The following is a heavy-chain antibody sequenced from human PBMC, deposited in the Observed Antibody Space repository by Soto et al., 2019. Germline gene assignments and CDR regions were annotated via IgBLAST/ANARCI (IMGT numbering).Heavy chain of an antibody. CDR2: INPSGGAT. CDR3: ARDGPHRWIDY. J-gene: IGHJ4*02. Sequence: ASVKVSCKASGYTFSDCRMHWVRQAPGQGLEWMGIINPSGGATTYAQKFQGRVTMTRDTSTSTVYMDLSSLTSEDTAVYYCARDGPHRWIDYWGQG. V-gene: IGHV1-46*01. CDR1: GYTFSDCR.